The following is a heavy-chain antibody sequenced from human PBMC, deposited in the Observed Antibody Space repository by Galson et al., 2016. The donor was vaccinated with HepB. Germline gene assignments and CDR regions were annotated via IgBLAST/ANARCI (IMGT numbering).Heavy chain of an antibody. J-gene: IGHJ6*02. D-gene: IGHD2-8*01. CDR1: GFTFSTYG. V-gene: IGHV3-30*18. CDR3: AKDRRSNYYGMDV. Sequence: SLRLSCAASGFTFSTYGMHWVRQAPGKGLEWVAVVSSDGSNKYYADSVKGRFTISRDNSKNTLYLQMNSLRAEDTALYFCAKDRRSNYYGMDVWGQGTTVTVSS. CDR2: VSSDGSNK.